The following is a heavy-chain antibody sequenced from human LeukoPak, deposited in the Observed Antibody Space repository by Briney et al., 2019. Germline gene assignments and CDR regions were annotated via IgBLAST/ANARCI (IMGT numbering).Heavy chain of an antibody. CDR1: GFTVSAYY. Sequence: GGSLRLSCAASGFTVSAYYMNWFRHAPGRGLEWVSLLYSDGTTYYSDSVKGRFTISRDNSKNTLLLQMNSLRAEDTAVYYCARDRAATEVWVELDPWGQGTLVTVSS. V-gene: IGHV3-66*02. CDR2: LYSDGTT. CDR3: ARDRAATEVWVELDP. D-gene: IGHD1-26*01. J-gene: IGHJ5*02.